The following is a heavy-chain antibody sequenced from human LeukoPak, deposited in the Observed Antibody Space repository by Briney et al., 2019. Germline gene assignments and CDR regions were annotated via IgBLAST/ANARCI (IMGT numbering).Heavy chain of an antibody. CDR1: GGSISSYY. Sequence: SETLSLTCTVSGGSISSYYWSWIRQPPGKGLEWIGYIYYSGSTNYNPSLKSRVTISVDTSKNQFSLKLSSVTAADTAVYYCAIGRPTDFWSGYSHYYYYMDVWGKGTTVTVSS. CDR3: AIGRPTDFWSGYSHYYYYMDV. CDR2: IYYSGST. V-gene: IGHV4-59*08. D-gene: IGHD3-3*01. J-gene: IGHJ6*03.